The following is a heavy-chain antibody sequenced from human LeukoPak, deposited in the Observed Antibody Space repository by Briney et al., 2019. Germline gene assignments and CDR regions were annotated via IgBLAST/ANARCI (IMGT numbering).Heavy chain of an antibody. J-gene: IGHJ4*02. D-gene: IGHD6-6*01. CDR1: GGSISSGGYY. CDR2: IYYSGST. V-gene: IGHV4-61*08. Sequence: SQTLSLTCTVSGGSISSGGYYWSWIRQPPGKGLEWIGYIYYSGSTNYNPSLKSRVTISVDTSKNQFSLKLSSVTAADTAVYYCARYSSSSVVDYWGQGTLVTVSS. CDR3: ARYSSSSVVDY.